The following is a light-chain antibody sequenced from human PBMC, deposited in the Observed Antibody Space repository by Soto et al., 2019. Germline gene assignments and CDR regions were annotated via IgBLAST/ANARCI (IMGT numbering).Light chain of an antibody. CDR2: GAS. CDR1: QSVSNF. V-gene: IGKV3-15*01. J-gene: IGKJ1*01. Sequence: EKVMTQSPATLSMSPGERATLSCRASQSVSNFLAWYQQKPGQAPRLLIYGASTRPTGIPARFSGSGSGTEFTLTISSLQSEDFAVYYCQQYSNWPSWTFGQGTKVEVK. CDR3: QQYSNWPSWT.